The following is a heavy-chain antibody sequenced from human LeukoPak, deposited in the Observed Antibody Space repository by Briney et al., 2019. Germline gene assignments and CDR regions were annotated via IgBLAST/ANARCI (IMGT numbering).Heavy chain of an antibody. J-gene: IGHJ5*02. Sequence: SETLSLTCTVSGGSISSYYWSWIWEPPGKGLEWIGYIYYSGSTNYNPSLKSRVTISVDTSKNQFSLKLSSVPAADTAVYYCARARLMCWYHRGGWFDPWGQGTLVTVSS. CDR2: IYYSGST. CDR1: GGSISSYY. CDR3: ARARLMCWYHRGGWFDP. D-gene: IGHD6-13*01. V-gene: IGHV4-59*01.